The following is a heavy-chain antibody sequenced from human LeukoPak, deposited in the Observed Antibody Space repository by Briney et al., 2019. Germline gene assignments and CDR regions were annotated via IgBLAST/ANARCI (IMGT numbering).Heavy chain of an antibody. V-gene: IGHV3-43*01. CDR1: GFTFDDYT. CDR3: ALLFSGGFRDY. J-gene: IGHJ4*02. CDR2: ISWDGGST. Sequence: PGGSLRLSCAASGFTFDDYTMHWVRQAPGKGLEWVSLISWDGGSTYYADSVKGRFTISRDNSKNSLYLQMNSLRTEDTALYYCALLFSGGFRDYWGQGTLVTVTS. D-gene: IGHD3-16*01.